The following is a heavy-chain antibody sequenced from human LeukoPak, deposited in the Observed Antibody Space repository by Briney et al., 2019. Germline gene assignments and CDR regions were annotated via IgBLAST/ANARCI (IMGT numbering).Heavy chain of an antibody. Sequence: ASVKVSCKASGYTFTSYGISWVRQAPGQGPEWVGWISAYNGNTNNAQKLQGRVTMTTDTSTSTAYMELRSLRSDDTAVYYCARDWDPGYLVLGYWGQGTLVTVSS. J-gene: IGHJ4*02. CDR1: GYTFTSYG. D-gene: IGHD3-10*01. V-gene: IGHV1-18*01. CDR3: ARDWDPGYLVLGY. CDR2: ISAYNGNT.